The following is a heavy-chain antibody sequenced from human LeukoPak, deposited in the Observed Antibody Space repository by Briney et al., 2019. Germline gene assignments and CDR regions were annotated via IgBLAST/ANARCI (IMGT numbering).Heavy chain of an antibody. D-gene: IGHD2-15*01. J-gene: IGHJ3*02. V-gene: IGHV4-31*03. CDR1: GGSISSGGYY. CDR2: IYYSGST. Sequence: SETLSLTCTVSGGSISSGGYYWSWIRQHPGKGLEWIGYIYYSGSTYYNPSLKSRVTISVDTSKNQFSLKLSSVTAADTAVYYCAGSGGGSCCPDAFDIWGQGTMVTVSS. CDR3: AGSGGGSCCPDAFDI.